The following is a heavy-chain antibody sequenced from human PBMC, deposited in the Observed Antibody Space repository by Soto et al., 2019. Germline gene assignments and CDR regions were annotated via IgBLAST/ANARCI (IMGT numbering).Heavy chain of an antibody. CDR1: GYSISSSNW. CDR2: IYYSGTT. CDR3: ARREIQGPIDY. Sequence: QVQLQESGPGLVKPSDTLSLTCAVSGYSISSSNWWGWIRQPPGKGLEWIGYIYYSGTTYYNPSLKSRVNMSVDTSKNQCSLKLTSVTALDTAVYYCARREIQGPIDYWGQGTLVTVSS. D-gene: IGHD1-26*01. J-gene: IGHJ4*02. V-gene: IGHV4-28*01.